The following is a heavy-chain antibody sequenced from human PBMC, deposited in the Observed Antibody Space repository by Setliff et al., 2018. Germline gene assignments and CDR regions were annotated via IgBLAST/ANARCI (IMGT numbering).Heavy chain of an antibody. CDR2: LSDDGSNE. CDR3: ASATGY. CDR1: GFTFRIYW. J-gene: IGHJ4*02. Sequence: GGSLRLSCSASGFTFRIYWMSWVRQAPVKGLDWVATLSDDGSNEFYADSVKGRFTISRDNAKTSLYLLMNSPRADDTAVYFCASATGYWGQGILVTVSS. V-gene: IGHV3-7*01.